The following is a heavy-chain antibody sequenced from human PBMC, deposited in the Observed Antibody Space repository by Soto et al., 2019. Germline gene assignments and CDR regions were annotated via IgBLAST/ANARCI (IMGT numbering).Heavy chain of an antibody. D-gene: IGHD4-17*01. CDR3: ARGVGDYVLLYYYYGMDV. J-gene: IGHJ6*02. CDR1: GYTFTSYD. V-gene: IGHV1-8*01. CDR2: MNPNSGNT. Sequence: ASVKVSCKASGYTFTSYDINWVRQATGQGFEWMGWMNPNSGNTGYAQKFQGRVTMTRNTSISTAYMELSSLRSEDTAVYYCARGVGDYVLLYYYYGMDVWGQGTTVTVSS.